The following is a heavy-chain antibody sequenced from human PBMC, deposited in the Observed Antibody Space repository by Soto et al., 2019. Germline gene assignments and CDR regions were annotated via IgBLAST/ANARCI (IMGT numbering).Heavy chain of an antibody. CDR1: GGSFSGYY. CDR2: INHSGST. D-gene: IGHD4-17*01. CDR3: ARAALSKVTYNPNYYYYGMDV. Sequence: PSETLSLTCAVYGGSFSGYYWSWIRQPPGKGLEWIGEINHSGSTNYNPSLKSRVTITVNTSKNQFSLKLSSVTAADTAVYYCARAALSKVTYNPNYYYYGMDVWGQGPMVPVSS. V-gene: IGHV4-34*01. J-gene: IGHJ6*02.